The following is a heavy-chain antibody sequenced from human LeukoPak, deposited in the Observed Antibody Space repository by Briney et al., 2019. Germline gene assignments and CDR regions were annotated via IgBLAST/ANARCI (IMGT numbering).Heavy chain of an antibody. J-gene: IGHJ3*02. CDR3: ARDLDYIWGSYRRNTHDAFDI. Sequence: AGGSLRLSCTVSGFTVSSNYMSWVRQAPGKGLEWVSVIYSGGSTYYADSVKGRFTTSRDNSQNTLYLHMNSLRAEDTAVYYCARDLDYIWGSYRRNTHDAFDIWGQGTMVTVSS. V-gene: IGHV3-53*01. CDR2: IYSGGST. D-gene: IGHD3-16*02. CDR1: GFTVSSNY.